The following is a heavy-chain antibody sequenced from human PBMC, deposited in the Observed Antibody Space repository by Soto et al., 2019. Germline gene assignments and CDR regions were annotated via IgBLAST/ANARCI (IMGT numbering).Heavy chain of an antibody. D-gene: IGHD4-4*01. V-gene: IGHV3-23*01. CDR2: ISGSGGST. CDR3: AKDRGALSNLWGMDV. CDR1: GFTFSSYA. J-gene: IGHJ6*02. Sequence: EVQLLESGGGLVQPGGSLRLSCAASGFTFSSYAMSWVRQAPGKGLEWVSAISGSGGSTYYADSVKGRFTISRDNSKNKLYLKMNSLRAEDTAVYYCAKDRGALSNLWGMDVWGQGTTVTVSS.